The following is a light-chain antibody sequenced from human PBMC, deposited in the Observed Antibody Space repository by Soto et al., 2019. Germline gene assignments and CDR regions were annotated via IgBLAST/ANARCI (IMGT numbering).Light chain of an antibody. Sequence: QSALTRPRSVSGSPGQSVTISCTGTSSDVGGYNYVSWYQQHPGKAPKLMIYDVSKRPSGVPDRFSGSKSGNTASLTISGLQAEDEADYYCCSYAGSSFVFGTGTKVTVL. CDR1: SSDVGGYNY. V-gene: IGLV2-11*01. J-gene: IGLJ1*01. CDR2: DVS. CDR3: CSYAGSSFV.